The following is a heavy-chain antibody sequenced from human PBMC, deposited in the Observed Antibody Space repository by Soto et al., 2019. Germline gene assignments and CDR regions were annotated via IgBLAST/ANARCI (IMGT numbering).Heavy chain of an antibody. V-gene: IGHV4-39*01. D-gene: IGHD3-10*01. CDR2: VYYTGRT. Sequence: QLQLQESGPGLVKPSETLSLTCTVSGDSISSSSYYWGWIRQPPGKGLEWIGSVYYTGRTYYNPSLKSRVTISVDTSKNQFSLKLSSVTAADTAVYYCGRHGWEGRGVMEEQFDYWGQGTLVTVSS. CDR1: GDSISSSSYY. J-gene: IGHJ4*02. CDR3: GRHGWEGRGVMEEQFDY.